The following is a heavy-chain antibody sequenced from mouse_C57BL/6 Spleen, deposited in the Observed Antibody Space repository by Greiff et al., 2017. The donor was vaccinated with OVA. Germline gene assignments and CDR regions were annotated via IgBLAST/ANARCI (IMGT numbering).Heavy chain of an antibody. Sequence: QVQLQQSGPELVKPGASVKISCKASGYAFSSSWMNWVPQRPGKGLEWIGRIYPGAGDTNYNGKFKGKATLTADKSSSTADMQLSSLTSEDSAVYFCARAGTYYGNYGCAYWGQGTLVTVSA. CDR1: GYAFSSSW. CDR2: IYPGAGDT. CDR3: ARAGTYYGNYGCAY. J-gene: IGHJ3*01. D-gene: IGHD2-1*01. V-gene: IGHV1-82*01.